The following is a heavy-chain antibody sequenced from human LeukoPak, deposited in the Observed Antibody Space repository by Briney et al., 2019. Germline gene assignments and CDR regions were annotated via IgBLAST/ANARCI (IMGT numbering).Heavy chain of an antibody. J-gene: IGHJ4*02. D-gene: IGHD4-23*01. CDR1: GASITSYTYY. V-gene: IGHV4-39*01. Sequence: SETLSLTCTVSGASITSYTYYWGWTRQPPGKGLEWIGSFYYSGSTYYNPSLKSRVTISVDTSKNQFSLKLSSVTAADTAVYYCARLRWSQYYFDYWGQGTLVTVSS. CDR2: FYYSGST. CDR3: ARLRWSQYYFDY.